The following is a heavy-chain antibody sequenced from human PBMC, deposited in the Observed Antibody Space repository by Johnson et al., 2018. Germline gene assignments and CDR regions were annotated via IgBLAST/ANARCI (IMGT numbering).Heavy chain of an antibody. CDR3: ARDYRQWLTAAGVFYYFYMDV. CDR1: GDSIRSYY. V-gene: IGHV4-59*01. D-gene: IGHD6-19*01. Sequence: QVQLQESGPGLVKPSETLSLICTVSGDSIRSYYWSWIRQPPGKGLEWIGFIYYSGSTNYNPPLKSRVTISVDTSKNHFSLKLTSVTAADTAVYYCARDYRQWLTAAGVFYYFYMDVWGKGTTVTVSS. CDR2: IYYSGST. J-gene: IGHJ6*03.